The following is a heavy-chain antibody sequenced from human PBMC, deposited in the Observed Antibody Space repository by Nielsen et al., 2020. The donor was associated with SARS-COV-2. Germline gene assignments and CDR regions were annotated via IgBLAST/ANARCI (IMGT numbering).Heavy chain of an antibody. CDR3: ARVGFYGDPEYLDY. D-gene: IGHD4-17*01. J-gene: IGHJ4*02. V-gene: IGHV3-7*01. CDR2: IKLDGSEK. Sequence: GESLKISCVVSGFNIRGYWMTWVCQAPGKGLEWVGNIKLDGSEKYYVDSVKGRFTISRDNARNTLYLQMNSLRVEDTAVYYCARVGFYGDPEYLDYWGPGTLVTVSS. CDR1: GFNIRGYW.